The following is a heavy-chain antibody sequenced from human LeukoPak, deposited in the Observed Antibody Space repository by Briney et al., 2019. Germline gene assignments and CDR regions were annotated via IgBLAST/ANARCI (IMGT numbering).Heavy chain of an antibody. Sequence: GGSLRLSCAASGFTFSSHAMHWVRQAPGKGLEWVAVISYDGSNKYYADSVKGRFIISRDKSKNTVYLQLSSLRAEDTAMYYCTRDGPYGSGDYFDSWGPGTLVIVSS. J-gene: IGHJ4*02. V-gene: IGHV3-30-3*01. D-gene: IGHD3-10*01. CDR1: GFTFSSHA. CDR2: ISYDGSNK. CDR3: TRDGPYGSGDYFDS.